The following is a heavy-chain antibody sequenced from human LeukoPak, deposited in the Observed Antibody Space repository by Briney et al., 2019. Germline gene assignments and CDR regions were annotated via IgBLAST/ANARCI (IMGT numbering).Heavy chain of an antibody. Sequence: GGSLRLSCAASGFTFSSYWMSWVRQAPGKGLEWVANIKQDGSDKYYVDSVKGRFTISRDNSKNTLYLQMNSLRAEDTAVYYCAKDSRGYCSSTSCSHFDYWGQGTLVTVSS. D-gene: IGHD2-2*01. J-gene: IGHJ4*02. CDR2: IKQDGSDK. V-gene: IGHV3-7*01. CDR3: AKDSRGYCSSTSCSHFDY. CDR1: GFTFSSYW.